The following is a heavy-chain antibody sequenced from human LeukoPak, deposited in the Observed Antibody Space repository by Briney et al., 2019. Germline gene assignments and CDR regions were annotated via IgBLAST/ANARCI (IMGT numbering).Heavy chain of an antibody. CDR3: ARGPYAHTSSPPLGSSNWFDP. CDR2: IYRGDSHT. CDR1: GYSFRNYW. Sequence: GESLKISCECSGYSFRNYWIGWVRQMPGKVLEWMGIIYRGDSHTSYSPSFQAQVTTSVDKSNSTAYPQWSSLKASAPAMYYCARGPYAHTSSPPLGSSNWFDPWGQGSLVTVSS. D-gene: IGHD6-6*01. V-gene: IGHV5-51*01. J-gene: IGHJ5*02.